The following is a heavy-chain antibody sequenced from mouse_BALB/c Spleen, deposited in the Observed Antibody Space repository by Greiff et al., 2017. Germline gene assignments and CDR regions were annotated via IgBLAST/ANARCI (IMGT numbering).Heavy chain of an antibody. CDR2: IRNKANGYTT. V-gene: IGHV7-3*02. Sequence: EVKVVESGGGLVQPGGSLRLSCATSGFTFTDYYMSWVRQPPGKALEWLGFIRNKANGYTTEYSASVKGRFTISRDNSQSILYLQMNTLRAEDSATYYCARDDGYWGQGTTLTVSS. J-gene: IGHJ2*01. CDR3: ARDDGY. CDR1: GFTFTDYY.